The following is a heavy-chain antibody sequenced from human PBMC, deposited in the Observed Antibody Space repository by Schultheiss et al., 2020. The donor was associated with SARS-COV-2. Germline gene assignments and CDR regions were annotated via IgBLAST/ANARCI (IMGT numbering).Heavy chain of an antibody. Sequence: GGSLRLSCAASGFTFSSYGMHWVRQAPGKGLEWVANVNQGGSDKTYVDSVKGRFTISRDNSKNTLYLQMNSLRAEDTAVYYCAIEGVLKGFDPWGQGILVTVSS. CDR2: VNQGGSDK. D-gene: IGHD2-15*01. CDR3: AIEGVLKGFDP. CDR1: GFTFSSYG. J-gene: IGHJ5*02. V-gene: IGHV3-7*01.